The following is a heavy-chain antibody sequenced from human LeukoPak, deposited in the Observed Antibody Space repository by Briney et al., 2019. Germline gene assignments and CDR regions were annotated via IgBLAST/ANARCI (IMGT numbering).Heavy chain of an antibody. CDR2: IYTSGST. V-gene: IGHV4-61*02. D-gene: IGHD1-26*01. J-gene: IGHJ2*01. CDR1: GGSISSGSYY. Sequence: SETLSLTCTVSGGSISSGSYYWSWIRQPAGKGLEWIGRIYTSGSTNYNPSLKSRVTISVDTSKNQFSLKLSSVTAADTAVYYCARDLATGGSYLGEWYFDLWGRGTLVTVSS. CDR3: ARDLATGGSYLGEWYFDL.